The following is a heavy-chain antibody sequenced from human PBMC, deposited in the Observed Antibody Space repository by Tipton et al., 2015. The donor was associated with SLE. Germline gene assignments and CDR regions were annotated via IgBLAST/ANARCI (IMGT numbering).Heavy chain of an antibody. V-gene: IGHV4-61*09. Sequence: TLSLTCIVSGGSISSDTYYWSWIRQPAGEGLVWIGHIYTSGSTNYNPSLKSRVTISVDTSKNQFSLKLSSVTAADTAVYYCAREGIAAAGTLDYWGQGTLVTVSS. D-gene: IGHD6-13*01. J-gene: IGHJ4*02. CDR3: AREGIAAAGTLDY. CDR2: IYTSGST. CDR1: GGSISSDTYY.